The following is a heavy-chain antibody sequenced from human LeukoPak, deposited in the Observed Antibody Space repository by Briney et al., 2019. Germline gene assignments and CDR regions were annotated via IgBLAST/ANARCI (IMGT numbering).Heavy chain of an antibody. Sequence: PGGSLRLSCSASGFTFSSYAMYWVRQAPGKGLEYVSGISSNGGSTYYADSVKGRFIISRDNSKNTLYLQMSSLRAEDTAVYYCVNRGGLLLYFIYWGQGTLVTVSS. J-gene: IGHJ4*02. CDR2: ISSNGGST. V-gene: IGHV3-64D*06. CDR3: VNRGGLLLYFIY. CDR1: GFTFSSYA. D-gene: IGHD3-22*01.